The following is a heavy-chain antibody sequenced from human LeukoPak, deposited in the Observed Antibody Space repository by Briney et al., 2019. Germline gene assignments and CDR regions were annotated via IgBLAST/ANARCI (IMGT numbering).Heavy chain of an antibody. V-gene: IGHV3-48*01. J-gene: IGHJ4*02. CDR3: ARGAWVGELND. Sequence: GGSLRLSCAASGFIFSGYSMNWVRQAPGKGLEWVSYISSSNRTIYYADSVKGRFTISRDTAKKSLYLQMNSLRAEDTAVYYCARGAWVGELNDWGQGTLVTVSS. CDR2: ISSSNRTI. CDR1: GFIFSGYS. D-gene: IGHD3-10*01.